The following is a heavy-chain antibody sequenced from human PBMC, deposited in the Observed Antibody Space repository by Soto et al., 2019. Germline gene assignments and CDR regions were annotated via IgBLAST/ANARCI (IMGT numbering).Heavy chain of an antibody. J-gene: IGHJ4*02. CDR3: ARSLFMVAPDSEPFDY. V-gene: IGHV3-23*01. Sequence: VQLRESGGSLVQPGGSLTLSCAASGFPFSSYAMSWVRQTPEGGLEWVAAISGGGNDRYYADFVQGRFTFSRDNYRNILYLHMNSLRADDTAMYFCARSLFMVAPDSEPFDYWGQGTLVTVSS. D-gene: IGHD3-22*01. CDR1: GFPFSSYA. CDR2: ISGGGNDR.